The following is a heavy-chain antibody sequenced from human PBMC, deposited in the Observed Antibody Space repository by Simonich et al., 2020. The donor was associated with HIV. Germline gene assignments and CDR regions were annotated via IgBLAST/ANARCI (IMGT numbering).Heavy chain of an antibody. D-gene: IGHD2-2*01. CDR2: INHSGST. Sequence: QVQLQQWGAGLLKPSETLSLTCAGYGGSFSGYYWSWIRQPPGKGLEWIGEINHSGSTNYNPSLTRRVTISVDTSKNQFSLKLSSVTAADTAVYYCARGFYQRLYYFDYWGQGTLVTVSS. J-gene: IGHJ4*02. V-gene: IGHV4-34*01. CDR3: ARGFYQRLYYFDY. CDR1: GGSFSGYY.